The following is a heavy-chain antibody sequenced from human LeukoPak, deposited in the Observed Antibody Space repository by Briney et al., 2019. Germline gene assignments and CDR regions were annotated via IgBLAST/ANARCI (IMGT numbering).Heavy chain of an antibody. CDR2: IYHSGST. V-gene: IGHV4-30-2*01. CDR1: GGSISSGGYS. CDR3: ARDGGYNYDY. J-gene: IGHJ4*02. D-gene: IGHD5-12*01. Sequence: SETLSLTCAVSGGSISSGGYSWSWIRQPPGKGLEWIGEIYHSGSTNYNPSLKSRVTISVDKSKNQFSLKLSSVTAADTAVYHCARDGGYNYDYWGQGTLVTVSS.